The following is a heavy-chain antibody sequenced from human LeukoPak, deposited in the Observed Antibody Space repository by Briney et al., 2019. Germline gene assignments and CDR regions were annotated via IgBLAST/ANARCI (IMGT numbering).Heavy chain of an antibody. CDR2: INHNGNVN. D-gene: IGHD3-16*01. CDR1: GFTFSSHA. J-gene: IGHJ6*02. V-gene: IGHV3-7*03. CDR3: ARGGGLDV. Sequence: GGSLRLFCAASGFTFSSHAMSRARQAPGKGLEWVASINHNGNVNYYVDSVKGRFTISRDNAKNSLYLQMSNLRAEDTAVYFCARGGGLDVWGQGATVTVSS.